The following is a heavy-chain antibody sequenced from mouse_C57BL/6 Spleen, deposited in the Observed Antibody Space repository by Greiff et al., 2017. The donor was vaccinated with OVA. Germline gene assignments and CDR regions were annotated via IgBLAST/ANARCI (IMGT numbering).Heavy chain of an antibody. CDR3: AKSRGAYDGAWFAY. CDR2: IWRGGST. Sequence: VQLQQSGPGLVQPSQSLSITCTVSGFSLTSYGVHWVRQSPGKGLEWLGVIWRGGSTDYNAALMSRLSITKDNSKSQVFFKMISLQADDTAIYYCAKSRGAYDGAWFAYWGQGTLVTVSA. D-gene: IGHD2-12*01. V-gene: IGHV2-5*01. CDR1: GFSLTSYG. J-gene: IGHJ3*01.